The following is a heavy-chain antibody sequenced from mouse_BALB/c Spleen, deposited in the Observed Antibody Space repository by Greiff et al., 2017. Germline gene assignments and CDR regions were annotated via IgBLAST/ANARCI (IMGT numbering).Heavy chain of an antibody. CDR2: INTSCGYT. CDR3: AGSADALYGWCDY. V-gene: IGHV1-4*02. J-gene: IGHJ2*01. CDR1: GYTFTSYT. D-gene: IGHD2-2*01. Sequence: QVQLQQSAAELARPGASVKMSCQASGYTFTSYTMHWVKQRPGQGLDWIGYINTSCGYTEYNQKFKNKTTLTADKSSSTTYMQLSSLTSESSAVYYCAGSADALYGWCDYWGQGTALTVSS.